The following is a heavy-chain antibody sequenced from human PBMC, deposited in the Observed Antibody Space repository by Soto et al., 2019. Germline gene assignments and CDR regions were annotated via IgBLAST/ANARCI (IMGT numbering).Heavy chain of an antibody. CDR3: ARDSDDSGYAPAPFDY. V-gene: IGHV1-3*01. J-gene: IGHJ4*02. D-gene: IGHD5-12*01. Sequence: GASVKVSCKASGYTFSNYGIHWVRQAPGQRLEWMGRINAGNGNTNYAQRFQGRVTITTDTSTSTAYMELSSLRSEDTAVYYCARDSDDSGYAPAPFDYWGQGTLVTVSS. CDR1: GYTFSNYG. CDR2: INAGNGNT.